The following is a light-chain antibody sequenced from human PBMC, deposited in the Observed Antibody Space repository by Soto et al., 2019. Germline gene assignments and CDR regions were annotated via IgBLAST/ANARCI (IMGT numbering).Light chain of an antibody. J-gene: IGKJ4*01. CDR3: LQQKSKPLT. CDR1: QGIRND. CDR2: VAS. V-gene: IGKV1-17*01. Sequence: DIKMTQSPSSLSASLGDRVTITCRASQGIRNDLGWYQQKPGKAPKLLIYVASSLQGGVPSRFSGSGSATEFPLTIRSLHLEDFATYFGLQQKSKPLTFGRGTKVEIK.